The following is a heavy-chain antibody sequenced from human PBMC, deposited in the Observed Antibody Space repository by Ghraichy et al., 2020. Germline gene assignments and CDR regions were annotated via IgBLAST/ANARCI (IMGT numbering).Heavy chain of an antibody. D-gene: IGHD6-13*01. V-gene: IGHV1-18*01. CDR1: GYTFTSYG. CDR3: ARDDSSWYLDAFDI. Sequence: ASVKVSCKASGYTFTSYGISWVRQAPGQGLEWMGWISAYNGNTNYAQKLQGRVTMTTDTSTSTAYMELRSLRSDDTAVYYCARDDSSWYLDAFDIWGQGTMLTVSS. CDR2: ISAYNGNT. J-gene: IGHJ3*02.